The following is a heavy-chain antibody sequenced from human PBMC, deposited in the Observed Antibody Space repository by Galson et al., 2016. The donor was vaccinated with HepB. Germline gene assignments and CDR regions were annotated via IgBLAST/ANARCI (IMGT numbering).Heavy chain of an antibody. V-gene: IGHV4-59*01. J-gene: IGHJ6*04. D-gene: IGHD1-26*01. CDR1: GGSISRYY. CDR3: ARDIGVAHYYYYGMDL. Sequence: SETLSLTCSVSGGSISRYYWSWIRQPPGKGLEWIAYITDNGSTEYNPSLKSRVTISVDTPNNQFSLRLSSVTAADTARYYCARDIGVAHYYYYGMDLWGKGTTVTVSS. CDR2: ITDNGST.